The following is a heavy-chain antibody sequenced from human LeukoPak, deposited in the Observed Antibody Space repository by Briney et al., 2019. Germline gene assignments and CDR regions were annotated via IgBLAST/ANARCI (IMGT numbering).Heavy chain of an antibody. CDR2: INPNSGGT. V-gene: IGHV1-2*02. CDR1: GGTFSSYA. Sequence: ASVKVSCKASGGTFSSYAISWVRQAPGQGLEWMGWINPNSGGTNYAQKFQGRVTMTRDTSISTAYMELSRLRSDDTAVYYCARSPGYCSSTSCYAFDIWGQGTMVTVSS. CDR3: ARSPGYCSSTSCYAFDI. J-gene: IGHJ3*02. D-gene: IGHD2-2*01.